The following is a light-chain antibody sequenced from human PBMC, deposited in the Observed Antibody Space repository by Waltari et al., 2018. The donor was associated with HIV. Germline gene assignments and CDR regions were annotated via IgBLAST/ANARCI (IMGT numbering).Light chain of an antibody. J-gene: IGLJ2*01. CDR1: KLGDKY. CDR3: QAWDTTTVV. Sequence: SYELTQSPSVSVSPGQTASITCSGDKLGDKYACWYQQKPGQSPVRVIYEDSKRPSGIPERFSGSNSGNTATLTISGTQAMDEADYYCQAWDTTTVVFGGGTKLTVL. V-gene: IGLV3-1*01. CDR2: EDS.